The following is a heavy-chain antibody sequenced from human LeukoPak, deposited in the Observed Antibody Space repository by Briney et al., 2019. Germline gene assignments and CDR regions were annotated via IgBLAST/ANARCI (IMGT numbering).Heavy chain of an antibody. J-gene: IGHJ5*02. CDR1: GGSFNGYH. Sequence: PSETLSLTCAVYGGSFNGYHWSWIRQPPGKGLEWIGEINHSESTNYDPSLKSRVTISIDTSKNQFSLKLNSVTAADTAVYYCARGVNWIDPWGQGTLVTVSS. V-gene: IGHV4-34*01. CDR2: INHSEST. CDR3: ARGVNWIDP.